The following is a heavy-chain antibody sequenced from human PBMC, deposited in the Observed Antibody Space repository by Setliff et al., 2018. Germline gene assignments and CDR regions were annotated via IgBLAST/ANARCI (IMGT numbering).Heavy chain of an antibody. CDR1: GYTLTELS. CDR3: ARGNVVVPAATQDYYYYGMDV. J-gene: IGHJ6*02. V-gene: IGHV1-2*04. D-gene: IGHD2-2*01. Sequence: ASVKVSCKVSGYTLTELSRHWVRQAPGQGLEWMGGIIPNSGGTNYAQKFQGWVTMTRDTSISTAYMELSRLRSDDTAVYYCARGNVVVPAATQDYYYYGMDVWGQGTTVTVSS. CDR2: IIPNSGGT.